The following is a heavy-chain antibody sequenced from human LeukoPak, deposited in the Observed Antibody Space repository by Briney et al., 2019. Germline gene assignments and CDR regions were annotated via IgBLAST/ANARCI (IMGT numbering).Heavy chain of an antibody. V-gene: IGHV3-21*01. CDR1: GFTFSSYS. Sequence: PGGSLRLSCAASGFTFSSYSMNWVRQAPGRGLEWVSSISSSSSYIYYADSVKGRFTISRDNAKNSLYLQMNSLRAGDTAVYYCARDYYDSSGYCEFDYWGQGTLVTVSS. CDR3: ARDYYDSSGYCEFDY. D-gene: IGHD3-22*01. J-gene: IGHJ4*02. CDR2: ISSSSSYI.